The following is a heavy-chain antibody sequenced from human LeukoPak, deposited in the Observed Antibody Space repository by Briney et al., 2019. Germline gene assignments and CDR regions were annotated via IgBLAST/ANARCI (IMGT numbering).Heavy chain of an antibody. CDR3: AKTRGGYGDPSYFDY. CDR1: GSTFSSYA. V-gene: IGHV3-23*01. Sequence: TGGSLRLSCAASGSTFSSYAMSWVRQAPGKGLEWVSAISGSGDSTYYADSVKGRFTISRDNSKNTLYLQMNSLRAEDTAVYYCAKTRGGYGDPSYFDYWGQGTLVTVSS. J-gene: IGHJ4*02. CDR2: ISGSGDST. D-gene: IGHD4-17*01.